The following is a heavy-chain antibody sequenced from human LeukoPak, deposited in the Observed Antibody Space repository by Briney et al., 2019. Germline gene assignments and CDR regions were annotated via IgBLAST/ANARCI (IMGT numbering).Heavy chain of an antibody. Sequence: SETLSLTCTVSSGSISSSNYYWDWIRQPPAKGLEWLGIIYSSGRAFYNPSLKSRVTISVDTSKNQFSLNLSSVTAADTAVYFCARGVTTNGYYYYMDVWGKGTTVTVYS. CDR3: ARGVTTNGYYYYMDV. D-gene: IGHD4-17*01. CDR2: IYSSGRA. V-gene: IGHV4-39*01. CDR1: SGSISSSNYY. J-gene: IGHJ6*03.